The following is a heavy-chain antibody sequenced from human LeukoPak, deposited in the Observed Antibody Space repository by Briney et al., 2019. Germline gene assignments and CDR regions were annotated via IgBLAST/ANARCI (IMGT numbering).Heavy chain of an antibody. CDR1: GGSISSGSYY. V-gene: IGHV4-61*02. Sequence: PSETLSLSCTVSGGSISSGSYYWSSIRQPAGKGLEWIGRIYTSGSTNYNPSLKRRVTISVDTSKNQFSLKLSSVTAADTAVYYCAREPDYVRDYWGQGTLVTVSS. J-gene: IGHJ4*02. D-gene: IGHD4-17*01. CDR2: IYTSGST. CDR3: AREPDYVRDY.